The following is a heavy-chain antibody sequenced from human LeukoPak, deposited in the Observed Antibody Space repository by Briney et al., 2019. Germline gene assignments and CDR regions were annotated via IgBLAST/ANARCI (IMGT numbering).Heavy chain of an antibody. CDR2: MNPNSGNI. CDR3: ARELKGGVVPAAALDY. D-gene: IGHD2-2*01. Sequence: ASVKVSCKASGYTFTSYDINWVRQATGQGLEWMGWMNPNSGNIGYAQKFQGRVTMTRNTSISTAYMELSSLRSEDTAVYYCARELKGGVVPAAALDYWGQGTLVTVSS. CDR1: GYTFTSYD. J-gene: IGHJ4*02. V-gene: IGHV1-8*01.